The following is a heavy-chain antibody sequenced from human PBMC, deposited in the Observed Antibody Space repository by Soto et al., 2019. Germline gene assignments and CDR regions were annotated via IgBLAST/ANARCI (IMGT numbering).Heavy chain of an antibody. J-gene: IGHJ4*02. CDR2: ITSSSSTI. Sequence: VQLVESGGGVVQPGRSLRLSCAASGFTFTSNSMNWVRQAPGKGLEWISYITSSSSTIYYADSVKGRFTISRDNAKNSVYLQMNSLRDEDTAVYYCARGRVGTAYFDYWGQGMLVIVSS. V-gene: IGHV3-48*02. D-gene: IGHD2-21*02. CDR3: ARGRVGTAYFDY. CDR1: GFTFTSNS.